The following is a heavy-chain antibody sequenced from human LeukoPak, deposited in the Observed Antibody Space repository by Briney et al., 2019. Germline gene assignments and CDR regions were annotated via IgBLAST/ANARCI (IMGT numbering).Heavy chain of an antibody. V-gene: IGHV4-59*08. CDR2: IFYSGGT. CDR1: GDSISSYY. CDR3: ARHVTISGPYDASDI. Sequence: SETLSLTCTVSGDSISSYYWSWIRQPPGKGLEWIGYIFYSGGTDYNPSLKSRVTISVDTSKNQFSLKLRSVTAADTAVYYCARHVTISGPYDASDIWGQGTMVTVSP. J-gene: IGHJ3*02. D-gene: IGHD5-24*01.